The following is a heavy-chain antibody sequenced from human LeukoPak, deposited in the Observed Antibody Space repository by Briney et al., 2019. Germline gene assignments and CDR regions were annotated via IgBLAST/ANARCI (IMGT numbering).Heavy chain of an antibody. CDR3: AKSEYSSRGTDDY. V-gene: IGHV1-46*04. CDR1: GYTFTSYY. D-gene: IGHD6-6*01. Sequence: GASVKVSCKASGYTFTSYYMHWVRQAPGQGLEWMGIINPSGGSTRYADSVKGRFTISRDNSKNTLYLQMNSLRAEDTAVYYCAKSEYSSRGTDDYWGQGTLVTVSS. J-gene: IGHJ4*02. CDR2: INPSGGST.